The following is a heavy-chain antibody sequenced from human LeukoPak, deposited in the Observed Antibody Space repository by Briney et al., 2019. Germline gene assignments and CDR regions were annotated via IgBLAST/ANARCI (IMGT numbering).Heavy chain of an antibody. V-gene: IGHV1-2*02. D-gene: IGHD2-15*01. CDR2: INPNSGGT. Sequence: GASVKVSSKASGYTFTGYYMHWVRQAPGQGLEWMGWINPNSGGTNYAQKFQGRVTMTRDTSISTAYMELSRLRSDDTAVYYCAREFNPYCSGGSCYPVGFDPWGQGTLVTVSS. CDR3: AREFNPYCSGGSCYPVGFDP. CDR1: GYTFTGYY. J-gene: IGHJ5*02.